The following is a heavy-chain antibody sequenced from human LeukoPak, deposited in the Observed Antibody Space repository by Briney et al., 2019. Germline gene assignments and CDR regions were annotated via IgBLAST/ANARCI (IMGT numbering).Heavy chain of an antibody. D-gene: IGHD3-9*01. J-gene: IGHJ4*02. CDR2: ISKSGAST. CDR1: GFTFSSFA. Sequence: GGSLRLSCAASGFTFSSFAMSWVRRPPGKGLQWASAISKSGASTDYADSVKGRFTISRDNSKSTLYLQMNSLRAEDTAIYYCAEDAGGTSYYPCDYWGQGTPVTVSS. V-gene: IGHV3-23*01. CDR3: AEDAGGTSYYPCDY.